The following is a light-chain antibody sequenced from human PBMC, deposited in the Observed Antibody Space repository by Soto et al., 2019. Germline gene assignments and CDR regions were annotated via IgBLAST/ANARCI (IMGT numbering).Light chain of an antibody. CDR2: DAS. V-gene: IGKV1-5*01. J-gene: IGKJ1*01. CDR3: QQYNSYWT. Sequence: DIQMTQSPSTLSASVGDRVTITCRASQSISSWLAWYQQKPGKAPKLLIYDASSLESGVPSRLSGSGSGTEFPLTISSLQRDDFATYCCQQYNSYWTFGQGTKVEIK. CDR1: QSISSW.